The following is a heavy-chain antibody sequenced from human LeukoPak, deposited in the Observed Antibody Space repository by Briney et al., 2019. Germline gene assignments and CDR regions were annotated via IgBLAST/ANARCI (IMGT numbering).Heavy chain of an antibody. V-gene: IGHV3-7*01. J-gene: IGHJ5*02. D-gene: IGHD2-21*01. CDR1: GFTFSNYW. CDR3: ARSSDWHNWFDP. CDR2: IKQDGSEI. Sequence: GGSLRLSCAASGFTFSNYWMNWVRQAPGKGLEWVANIKQDGSEIYYVDSVKGRFTISRNNAQNSLYLQMNSLRDDDTAIYYCARSSDWHNWFDPWGQGTLVTVSS.